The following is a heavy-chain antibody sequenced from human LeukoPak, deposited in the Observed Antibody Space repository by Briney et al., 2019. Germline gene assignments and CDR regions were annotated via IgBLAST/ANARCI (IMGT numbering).Heavy chain of an antibody. Sequence: PGGSLRLSCAASGFTFSSYWMHWVRQAPGKGLVWVSRVNNDGSSTNYADSVKGRFTISRDNAKNTLYLQVNSLRAEDTAVYYCARETGPFDYWGQGTLVTVSS. CDR2: VNNDGSST. D-gene: IGHD1-14*01. J-gene: IGHJ4*02. CDR1: GFTFSSYW. V-gene: IGHV3-74*01. CDR3: ARETGPFDY.